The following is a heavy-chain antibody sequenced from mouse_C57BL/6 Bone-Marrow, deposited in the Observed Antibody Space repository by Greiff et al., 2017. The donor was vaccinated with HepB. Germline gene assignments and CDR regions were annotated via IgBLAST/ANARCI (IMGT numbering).Heavy chain of an antibody. J-gene: IGHJ4*01. Sequence: QVQLKQPGAELVMPGASVKLSCKASGYTFTSYWMHWVKLRPGQGLEWIGEIDPSDSYTNYNQKFKGKSTLTVDKSSSTAYMQLSSLTSEDSAVYYCASHFITTGVRDYAMDYWGQGTSVTVSS. CDR2: IDPSDSYT. V-gene: IGHV1-69*01. CDR1: GYTFTSYW. D-gene: IGHD1-1*01. CDR3: ASHFITTGVRDYAMDY.